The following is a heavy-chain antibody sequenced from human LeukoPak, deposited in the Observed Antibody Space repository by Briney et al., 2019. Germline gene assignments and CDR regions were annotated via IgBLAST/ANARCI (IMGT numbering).Heavy chain of an antibody. CDR3: ARGKEDSNRNWFDP. D-gene: IGHD4-11*01. V-gene: IGHV4-59*01. Sequence: SETLSLTCTVSGGSISSYYWGWIRQPPGKGLEWIGYIYYSGSTNYNPSLKSRVTISVDTSKNQFSLKLSSVTAADTAVYYCARGKEDSNRNWFDPWGQGTLVTVSS. CDR2: IYYSGST. CDR1: GGSISSYY. J-gene: IGHJ5*02.